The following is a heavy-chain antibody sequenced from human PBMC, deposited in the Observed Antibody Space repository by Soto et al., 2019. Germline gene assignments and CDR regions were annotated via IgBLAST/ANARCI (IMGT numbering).Heavy chain of an antibody. CDR1: GFIFSGLW. V-gene: IGHV3-74*01. CDR3: ARDNSFYNILTGYSKNAFDM. CDR2: IHSDGSSP. Sequence: EVQLVESGGGLVQPGGSLRLSCVASGFIFSGLWMHWVRQAPGKGLTWVSHIHSDGSSPTYADSVEGRFTISRDNAKSTLYLQMNGLRDEDTAVYYCARDNSFYNILTGYSKNAFDMWGQGTMVTVSS. J-gene: IGHJ3*02. D-gene: IGHD3-9*01.